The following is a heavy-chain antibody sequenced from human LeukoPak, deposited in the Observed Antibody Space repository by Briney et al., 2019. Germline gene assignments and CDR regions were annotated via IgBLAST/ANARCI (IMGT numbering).Heavy chain of an antibody. CDR2: INHRGST. Sequence: SETLSLTCAVYGGSFSGYYWSWIRQPPGKGREWIGEINHRGSTNYNPSLKSRVTISVDTSKNQFSLKLSSVTAADTAVYYCARLSPRTAAFDIWGQGTMVTVSS. J-gene: IGHJ3*02. V-gene: IGHV4-34*01. CDR1: GGSFSGYY. D-gene: IGHD2/OR15-2a*01. CDR3: ARLSPRTAAFDI.